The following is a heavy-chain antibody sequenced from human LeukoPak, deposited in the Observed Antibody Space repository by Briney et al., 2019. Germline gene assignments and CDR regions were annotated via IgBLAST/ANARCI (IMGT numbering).Heavy chain of an antibody. CDR2: ISSSSSYI. V-gene: IGHV3-21*01. CDR1: GFTFSSYS. CDR3: AKEFNRGLPDY. D-gene: IGHD2-21*01. Sequence: GGSLRLSCAASGFTFSSYSMNWVRQAPGKGLEWVSSISSSSSYIYYADSVKGRFAISRDNAKNSLYLQMNSLGAEDTAVYYCAKEFNRGLPDYWGQGTLVTVPS. J-gene: IGHJ4*02.